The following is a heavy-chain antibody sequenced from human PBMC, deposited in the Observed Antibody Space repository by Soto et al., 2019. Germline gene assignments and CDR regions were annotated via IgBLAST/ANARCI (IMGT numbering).Heavy chain of an antibody. D-gene: IGHD4-17*01. CDR1: GYTFTSYT. CDR3: ARGIFTTVTTLASI. Sequence: QVQLVQSGAEVKKPGASVKVSCKSSGYTFTSYTLHWVRQAPGQRPEWMGWINPAKGNTKYSKKIHDRLSITSNTSATTVFLELSGLTSEDTALYFCARGIFTTVTTLASIWGQGTLVTVSS. CDR2: INPAKGNT. J-gene: IGHJ3*02. V-gene: IGHV1-3*01.